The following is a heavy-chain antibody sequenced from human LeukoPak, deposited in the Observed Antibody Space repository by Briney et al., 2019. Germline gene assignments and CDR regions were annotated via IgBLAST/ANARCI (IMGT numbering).Heavy chain of an antibody. CDR3: ARAIVGAIPYYYYYMDV. D-gene: IGHD1-26*01. CDR2: VYYSGGT. Sequence: TTSETLSLTCTVSGGSVSGFYWSWIRQPPGKGLEWIGSVYYSGGTNYNPSLKSRVAISADTSKNQFSLKLSSVTAADTAVYYSARAIVGAIPYYYYYMDVWGKGTTVTVSS. J-gene: IGHJ6*03. CDR1: GGSVSGFY. V-gene: IGHV4-59*02.